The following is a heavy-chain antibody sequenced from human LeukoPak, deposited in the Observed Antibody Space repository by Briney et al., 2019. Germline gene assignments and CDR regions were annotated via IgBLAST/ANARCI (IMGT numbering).Heavy chain of an antibody. CDR2: VYPDDSDT. Sequence: GESLKISCKGAGYGFSGYWVAWVRQMPGKGLEWMGIVYPDDSDTRYSPSFRGQVTMSADKSIRTAYLQWSSLQASDTAMYYCARVQGYFHGDSLSFDYWGQGTLVTVSS. CDR3: ARVQGYFHGDSLSFDY. V-gene: IGHV5-51*01. J-gene: IGHJ4*02. CDR1: GYGFSGYW. D-gene: IGHD5-18*01.